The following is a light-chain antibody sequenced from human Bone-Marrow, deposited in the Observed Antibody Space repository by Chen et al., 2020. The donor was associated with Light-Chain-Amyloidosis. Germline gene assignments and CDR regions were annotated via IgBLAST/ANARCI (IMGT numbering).Light chain of an antibody. V-gene: IGLV3-21*02. CDR2: DDS. Sequence: SYVLTQPSSVSVAPGQTATIACGGNNIGSTSVHWYQQTPGQAPLLVVYDDSDRPAGIPERLSGSNSGNTATLTNSRVEAGDEADYYCQVWDRSSGRPVFGGGTKLTVL. J-gene: IGLJ3*02. CDR3: QVWDRSSGRPV. CDR1: NIGSTS.